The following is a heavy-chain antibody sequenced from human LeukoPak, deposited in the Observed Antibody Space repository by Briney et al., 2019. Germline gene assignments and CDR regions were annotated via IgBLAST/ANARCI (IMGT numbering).Heavy chain of an antibody. Sequence: GGSLRLSCAASGFTFSNYAMHWVRQAPGKGLEYVSAISSNGGITYYAKSVEGRFTISRDNSKNTLHLQMGSLRAEDMAVYYCARGAYCSSTSCPGVWGNYNWFDPWGQGTLVTVSS. J-gene: IGHJ5*02. CDR3: ARGAYCSSTSCPGVWGNYNWFDP. D-gene: IGHD2-2*01. CDR1: GFTFSNYA. CDR2: ISSNGGIT. V-gene: IGHV3-64*01.